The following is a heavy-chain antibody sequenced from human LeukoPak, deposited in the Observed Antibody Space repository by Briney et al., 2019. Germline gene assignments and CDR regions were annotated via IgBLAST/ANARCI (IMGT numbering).Heavy chain of an antibody. J-gene: IGHJ4*02. CDR1: RYTFNVYY. CDR2: INPNSGGA. Sequence: ASVKVSYKASRYTFNVYYLHWVRQAPGQGLEWMGCINPNSGGADYARKFQGRVTMTRDTSISTAYMELTRLRSDDTAVYYCAKVYYDRAFDYWGQGTLVAVSS. V-gene: IGHV1-2*02. CDR3: AKVYYDRAFDY. D-gene: IGHD3-22*01.